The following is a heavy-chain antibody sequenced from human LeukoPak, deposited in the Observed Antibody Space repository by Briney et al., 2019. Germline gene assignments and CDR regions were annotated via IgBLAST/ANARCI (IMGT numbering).Heavy chain of an antibody. CDR3: VYYDSSGYYYGRLRF. D-gene: IGHD3-22*01. V-gene: IGHV3-23*01. J-gene: IGHJ4*02. Sequence: GGSLRLSCTVSGITFSDHAMSWVRQLPGKGLDWVSAISVSGGDRDYADSVKGRFTISRDNSKNTLYLQMSSLGVEDTAMYYCVYYDSSGYYYGRLRFWGQGTLVTVSS. CDR2: ISVSGGDR. CDR1: GITFSDHA.